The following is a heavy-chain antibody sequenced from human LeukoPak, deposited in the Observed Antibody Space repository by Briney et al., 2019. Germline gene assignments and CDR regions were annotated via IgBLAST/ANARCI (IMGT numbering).Heavy chain of an antibody. CDR3: AKNGEVLSWFDP. CDR1: GFTFRSYA. CDR2: ISASGDRT. V-gene: IGHV3-23*01. J-gene: IGHJ5*02. Sequence: PGGSLRLSCAASGFTFRSYAMSLVRQAPGRGLEWVSAISASGDRTYYADSVKGRFTISRDNSKNTLYLQMNSLRAEDTAVYSCAKNGEVLSWFDPWGQGTLVTVSS. D-gene: IGHD3-10*01.